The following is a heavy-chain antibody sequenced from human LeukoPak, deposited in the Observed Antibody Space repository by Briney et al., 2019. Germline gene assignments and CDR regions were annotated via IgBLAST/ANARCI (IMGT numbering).Heavy chain of an antibody. CDR3: ARAKWGYPFDI. J-gene: IGHJ3*02. CDR2: INHSGST. D-gene: IGHD1-26*01. CDR1: GGSFSGYY. V-gene: IGHV4-34*01. Sequence: ETLSLTCAVYGGSFSGYYWSWIRQPPGKGLEWIGEINHSGSTNYNPSLKSRVTISVDTSKNQFSLKLSSVTAADTAVYYCARAKWGYPFDIWGQGTMVTVSS.